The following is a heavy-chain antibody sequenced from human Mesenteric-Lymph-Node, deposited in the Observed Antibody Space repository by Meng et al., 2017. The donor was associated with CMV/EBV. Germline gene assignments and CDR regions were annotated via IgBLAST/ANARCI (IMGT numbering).Heavy chain of an antibody. CDR2: IKQDGSEQ. CDR3: ARGYCTITSCSRAIDS. CDR1: GFTFSSYW. V-gene: IGHV3-7*04. Sequence: GESLKISCAASGFTFSSYWMSWVRQAPGKGLEWVANIKQDGSEQYYVDSVKGRFTISRDNAKNSLYLQMNTLRGEDTAVYYCARGYCTITSCSRAIDSWGQGALVTVSS. D-gene: IGHD2-2*01. J-gene: IGHJ4*02.